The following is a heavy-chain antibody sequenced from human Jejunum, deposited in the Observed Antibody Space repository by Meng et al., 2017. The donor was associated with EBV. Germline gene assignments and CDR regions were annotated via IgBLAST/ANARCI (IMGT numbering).Heavy chain of an antibody. J-gene: IGHJ4*02. D-gene: IGHD3-22*01. CDR2: IYYSGIT. Sequence: QLSGWGPGRVKPWWTLSLTCTVSGGSISSSGYYCGWVRQPPGKGMEWIGTIYYSGITYYNPSLKRRVTISVQSSKNQFSLKLSSVIAADTAVYYCARTDYYDSSGYAPFDYWGQGTLVTVSS. CDR1: GGSISSSGYY. CDR3: ARTDYYDSSGYAPFDY. V-gene: IGHV4-39*07.